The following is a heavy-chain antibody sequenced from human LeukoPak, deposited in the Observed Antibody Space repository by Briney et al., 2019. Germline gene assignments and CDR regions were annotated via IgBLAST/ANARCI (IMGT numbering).Heavy chain of an antibody. CDR2: ISGRGEAI. V-gene: IGHV3-48*03. D-gene: IGHD3-10*01. J-gene: IGHJ6*03. Sequence: GGSLRLSCAASGFTFSNHNMDWVRQAPGKGLEWISYISGRGEAIFYADSVKGRFTISRDNAKNSLYLQMNTLRAEDTAVYYCARDLVWFGEPKGYYNYMDVWGKGTTVTVSS. CDR1: GFTFSNHN. CDR3: ARDLVWFGEPKGYYNYMDV.